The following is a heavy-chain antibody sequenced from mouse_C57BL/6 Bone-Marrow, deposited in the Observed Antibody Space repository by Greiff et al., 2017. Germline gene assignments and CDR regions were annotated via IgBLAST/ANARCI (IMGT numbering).Heavy chain of an antibody. CDR3: ARSAYSNWYFDV. V-gene: IGHV1-52*01. Sequence: QVQLQQPGAELVRPGSSVKLSCKASGYTFTSYWMHWVKQRPIQGLEWIGNIDPSDSETHYNQKFKDKATLTVDKSSSTAYMQLSSLTSEDSAVYYCARSAYSNWYFDVWGTGTTVTVSS. CDR2: IDPSDSET. D-gene: IGHD2-5*01. CDR1: GYTFTSYW. J-gene: IGHJ1*03.